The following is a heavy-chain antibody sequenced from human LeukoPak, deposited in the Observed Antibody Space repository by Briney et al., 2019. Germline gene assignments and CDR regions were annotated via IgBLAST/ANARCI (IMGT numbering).Heavy chain of an antibody. D-gene: IGHD2-21*02. V-gene: IGHV3-48*03. CDR1: GFPFNKYE. Sequence: GGSLRLSCAASGFPFNKYEMHWVRQAPGKGLEWVSYIDAGATSTNYADSVWGRFTLSRDNAQNSVHLQMNSLRDEDTAVYYCVRGRLLRSTKYFDYWGQGALVTDSS. J-gene: IGHJ4*02. CDR2: IDAGATST. CDR3: VRGRLLRSTKYFDY.